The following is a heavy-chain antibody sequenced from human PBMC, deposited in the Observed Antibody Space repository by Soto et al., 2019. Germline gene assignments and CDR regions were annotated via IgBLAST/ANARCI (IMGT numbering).Heavy chain of an antibody. CDR3: ARLFHIYYDFWSGYPEGYFDY. J-gene: IGHJ4*02. CDR1: GGSISSYY. D-gene: IGHD3-3*01. Sequence: SETLSLTCTVSGGSISSYYWSWIRQPPGKGLEWIGYIYYSGSTNYNPSLKSRVTISVDTSKNQFSLKLSSVTAADTAVYYCARLFHIYYDFWSGYPEGYFDYWGQGTLVTVSS. CDR2: IYYSGST. V-gene: IGHV4-59*01.